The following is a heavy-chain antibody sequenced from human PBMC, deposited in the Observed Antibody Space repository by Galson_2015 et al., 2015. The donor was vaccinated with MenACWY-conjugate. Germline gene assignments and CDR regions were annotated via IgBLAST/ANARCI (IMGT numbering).Heavy chain of an antibody. Sequence: PALVKPPQTLTLTCTFSGFSISTNGVGVGWIRQPPGKALEWLAPIYWDDDKRYSPSLQSRLTITKDTSKNQVVLTLTNVDPVDSATYSWTRPTSGYYCCVIWGHGTLVTVPS. D-gene: IGHD3-22*01. CDR3: TRPTSGYYCCVI. J-gene: IGHJ4*01. CDR2: IYWDDDK. V-gene: IGHV2-5*02. CDR1: GFSISTNGVG.